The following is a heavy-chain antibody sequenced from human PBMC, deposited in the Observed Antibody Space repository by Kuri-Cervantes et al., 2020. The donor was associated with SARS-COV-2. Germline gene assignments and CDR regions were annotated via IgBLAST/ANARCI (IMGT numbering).Heavy chain of an antibody. J-gene: IGHJ6*02. CDR3: ARLPSYYYYGMDV. V-gene: IGHV3-30-3*01. Sequence: GESLKISCAASGFTFSSYAMHWVRQAPGKGLEWVAVISYDGSNKYYADSVKGRFTISRDNSKNTLYLQMNSLRAEDTAVYYCARLPSYYYYGMDVWGQGTTVTVSS. CDR2: ISYDGSNK. CDR1: GFTFSSYA.